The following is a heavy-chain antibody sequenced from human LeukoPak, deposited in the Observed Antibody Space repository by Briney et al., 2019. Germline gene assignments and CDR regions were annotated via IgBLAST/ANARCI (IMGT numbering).Heavy chain of an antibody. D-gene: IGHD3-3*01. J-gene: IGHJ4*02. CDR2: MNPNSGNT. Sequence: ASVTVSFTASGYTFTSYDINWVRQATGQGLEWMGWMNPNSGNTGYAQKFQGRVTMTRNTSISTAYMELSSLRSEDTAVYYCARRDYDFWSGYYYYFDYWGQGTLVTVSS. V-gene: IGHV1-8*01. CDR1: GYTFTSYD. CDR3: ARRDYDFWSGYYYYFDY.